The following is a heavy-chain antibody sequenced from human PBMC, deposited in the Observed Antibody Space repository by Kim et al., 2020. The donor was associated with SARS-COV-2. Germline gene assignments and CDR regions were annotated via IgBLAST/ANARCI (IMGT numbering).Heavy chain of an antibody. CDR3: TTLTTGPPS. J-gene: IGHJ5*02. Sequence: GGSLRLSCTASGFTFSNAWMTWVRQAPGKGLEWVGLIKRNTDGGTTDYATPVKGRFTISRDDSKNTLYLQLNSLKTEDTAVYYCTTLTTGPPSWGQGTLVTVSS. V-gene: IGHV3-15*01. CDR1: GFTFSNAW. CDR2: IKRNTDGGTT. D-gene: IGHD2-8*02.